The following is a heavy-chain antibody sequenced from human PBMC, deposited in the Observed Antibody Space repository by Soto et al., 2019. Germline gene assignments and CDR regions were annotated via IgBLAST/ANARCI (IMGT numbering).Heavy chain of an antibody. CDR2: IIPIFGTA. J-gene: IGHJ6*02. V-gene: IGHV1-69*12. CDR3: ARVVDFGVVTSLGEGLDV. CDR1: GGTFSSYA. Sequence: QVQLVQSGAEVKKPGSSVKVSCKASGGTFSSYAISWARQAPGQGLEWMGGIIPIFGTANYAQKFQGRVTITADESTSTAYMELSSLRSEDTPVYYCARVVDFGVVTSLGEGLDVSGQGTTVTVSS. D-gene: IGHD3-3*01.